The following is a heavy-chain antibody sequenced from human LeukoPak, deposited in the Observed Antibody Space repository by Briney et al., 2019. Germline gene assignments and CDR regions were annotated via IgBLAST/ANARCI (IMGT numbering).Heavy chain of an antibody. Sequence: PSQTLSLTCAVSGDSISSGGYSWSWIRQPPGKGLEWIGYIYHSGSTYYNPSLKSRVTISVDRSKNQFSLKLSPVTAADTAVYYCARSIAARPGYFDYWGQGTLVTVYS. CDR1: GDSISSGGYS. V-gene: IGHV4-30-2*01. CDR3: ARSIAARPGYFDY. J-gene: IGHJ4*02. D-gene: IGHD6-6*01. CDR2: IYHSGST.